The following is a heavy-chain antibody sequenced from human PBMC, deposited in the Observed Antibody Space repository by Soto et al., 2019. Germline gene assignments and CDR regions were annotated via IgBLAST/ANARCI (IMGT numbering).Heavy chain of an antibody. CDR1: GGSISSGGYY. Sequence: QVQLQESGPGLVKPSQTLSLTCTVSGGSISSGGYYWSWIRQHPGKGLEWIGYIYYSGSTYYNPSLNSRVTISVDTSKNQLSLKLSSVTAADTAVYYCARVRYCSGGSCYPRFDPWGPGTLVTVSS. V-gene: IGHV4-31*03. CDR2: IYYSGST. D-gene: IGHD2-15*01. CDR3: ARVRYCSGGSCYPRFDP. J-gene: IGHJ5*02.